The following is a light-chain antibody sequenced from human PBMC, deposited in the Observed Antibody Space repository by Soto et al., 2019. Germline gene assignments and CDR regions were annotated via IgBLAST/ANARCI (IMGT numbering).Light chain of an antibody. CDR3: QQNKDWPGT. CDR1: QSVSYY. CDR2: DAS. Sequence: EILMTQSPATRSLSPGERVTFSCRASQSVSYYLAWYQQKPGQAPRLLIYDASTRATGIPVRFSGSGSGTEFTLTISSLQSEDFGVYYCQQNKDWPGTFGQGTKVDIK. J-gene: IGKJ1*01. V-gene: IGKV3-15*01.